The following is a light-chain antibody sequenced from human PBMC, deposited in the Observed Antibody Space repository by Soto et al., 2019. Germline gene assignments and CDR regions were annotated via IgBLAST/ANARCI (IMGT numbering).Light chain of an antibody. V-gene: IGKV3-15*01. J-gene: IGKJ4*01. CDR1: QSVSTN. CDR3: QQYNNWPLT. CDR2: GAS. Sequence: EVVVTQSPATLSVSPGERVTLSCRASQSVSTNLAGYQQKPGQAPRHLIYGASTRATDIPARFSGSGSGTEFTLTISSLQSEDLAVYYCQQYNNWPLTFGGGTKVEIK.